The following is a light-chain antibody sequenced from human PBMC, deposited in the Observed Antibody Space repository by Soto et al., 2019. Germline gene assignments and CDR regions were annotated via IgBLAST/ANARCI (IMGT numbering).Light chain of an antibody. CDR1: SSNIGNNY. J-gene: IGLJ2*01. V-gene: IGLV1-51*01. CDR2: DNN. Sequence: QSVLTQPPSVSAAPGQKVTISCSGSSSNIGNNYVSWYPQLPRTAPKLLICDNNKRPSGIPDRFSGSKSGTSATLGITGLQTGDEADYYCGTWDSSLSAVVFGGGTKLTVL. CDR3: GTWDSSLSAVV.